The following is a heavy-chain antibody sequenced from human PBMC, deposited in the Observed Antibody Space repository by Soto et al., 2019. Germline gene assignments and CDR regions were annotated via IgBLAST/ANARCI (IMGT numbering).Heavy chain of an antibody. CDR3: ARERGDCTRTSCQHGLDV. CDR1: GGSTSSGDYF. D-gene: IGHD2-2*01. V-gene: IGHV4-30-4*01. Sequence: PSETLSLTCSVSGGSTSSGDYFWSWIRQPPGKGLEWIGYIYFSGSTYYNPSLKSRVTISIDTSKNQFSVKVNSVTAADTAMYYCARERGDCTRTSCQHGLDVWGQGTTVTVSS. J-gene: IGHJ6*02. CDR2: IYFSGST.